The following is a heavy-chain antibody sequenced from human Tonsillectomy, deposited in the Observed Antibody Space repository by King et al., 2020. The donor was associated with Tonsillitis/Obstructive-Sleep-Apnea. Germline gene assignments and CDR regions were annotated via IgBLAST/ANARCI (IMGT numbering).Heavy chain of an antibody. CDR3: ARDPKRAGTPEIAY. J-gene: IGHJ4*02. CDR1: GFTFSNYG. CDR2: ISYDGSEK. Sequence: VQLVESGGGVVQPGRSLRLSCAASGFTFSNYGMHWVRQAPGKGLEWVAVISYDGSEKKYADSVKGRFTISRGNSKKTLYLQLSSLRTDDTAVYYCARDPKRAGTPEIAYWGQGTLVTVSS. V-gene: IGHV3-30*03. D-gene: IGHD1-1*01.